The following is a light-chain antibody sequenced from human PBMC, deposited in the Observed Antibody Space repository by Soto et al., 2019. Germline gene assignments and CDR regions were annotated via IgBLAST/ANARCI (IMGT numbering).Light chain of an antibody. V-gene: IGLV2-14*01. CDR3: SSYTSSSSWV. CDR1: GSDVGGYNC. J-gene: IGLJ3*02. Sequence: QSVLTQPASVSGSPGQSITISCTGTGSDVGGYNCVSWYQHHPGKAPKLMIYEVNNRPSGVSNRFSGSKSGNTASLTISGLQTEDEADYYCSSYTSSSSWVFGGGTKLTVL. CDR2: EVN.